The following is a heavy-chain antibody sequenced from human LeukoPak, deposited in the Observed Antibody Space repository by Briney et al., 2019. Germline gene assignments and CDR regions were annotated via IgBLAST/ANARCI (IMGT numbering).Heavy chain of an antibody. V-gene: IGHV1-2*02. Sequence: ASVKVSCKTSGYTFTGYYMHWVRQAPGQGLEWMGWINSNSGGTNYAQKFQGRVTMTRDTSISTAYMELSRLRSDDTAVYYCAGDGIVVVPAAISWGYYYYYMDVWGKGTTVTVSS. J-gene: IGHJ6*03. D-gene: IGHD2-2*01. CDR1: GYTFTGYY. CDR3: AGDGIVVVPAAISWGYYYYYMDV. CDR2: INSNSGGT.